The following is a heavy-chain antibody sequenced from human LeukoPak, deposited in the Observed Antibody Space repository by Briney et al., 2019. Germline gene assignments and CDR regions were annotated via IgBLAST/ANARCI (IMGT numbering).Heavy chain of an antibody. V-gene: IGHV1-69*06. Sequence: SVKVSCKASVRTFISYAIRWVRQAPGQGLEWIGRIIPIFGTANYAQKFQGRVTITADKSTSTAYMELSSLRSEETAVYYCARDSVGATSAVYWGQGTLVTVSS. CDR3: ARDSVGATSAVY. CDR2: IIPIFGTA. D-gene: IGHD1-26*01. CDR1: VRTFISYA. J-gene: IGHJ4*02.